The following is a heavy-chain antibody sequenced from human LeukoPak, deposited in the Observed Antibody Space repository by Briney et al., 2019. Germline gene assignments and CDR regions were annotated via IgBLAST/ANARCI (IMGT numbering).Heavy chain of an antibody. CDR2: IYYSGST. D-gene: IGHD6-13*01. J-gene: IGHJ5*02. V-gene: IGHV4-59*01. CDR3: ARATEGQQLVRANWFDP. Sequence: PSETLSLTCTVSGGSISSYYWSWIRQPPGKGLEWIGYIYYSGSTNYNPSLKSRVTISVDTSKNQFSLKLSSATAADTAVYYCARATEGQQLVRANWFDPWGQGTLVTVSS. CDR1: GGSISSYY.